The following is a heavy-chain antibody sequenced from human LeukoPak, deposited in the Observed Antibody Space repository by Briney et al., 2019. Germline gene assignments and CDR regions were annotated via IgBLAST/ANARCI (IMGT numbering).Heavy chain of an antibody. CDR1: RHTLTSYY. V-gene: IGHV1-46*01. CDR2: INPSGGST. Sequence: GASVKVSCKASRHTLTSYYMHWVRQAPGQQGEGRGEINPSGGSTSYAQKFQGIVTMTSDMSTRIVYMELSSLGSEATAVYYCGRTEKSCCDDIPFDYWGQGTLVTVSS. J-gene: IGHJ4*02. CDR3: GRTEKSCCDDIPFDY. D-gene: IGHD2-15*01.